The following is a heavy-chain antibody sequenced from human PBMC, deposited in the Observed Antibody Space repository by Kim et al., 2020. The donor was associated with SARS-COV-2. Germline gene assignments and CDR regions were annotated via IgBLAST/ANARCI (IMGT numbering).Heavy chain of an antibody. J-gene: IGHJ6*02. CDR1: GYTFTGYY. CDR2: INPNSGGT. V-gene: IGHV1-2*06. Sequence: ASVKVSCKASGYTFTGYYMHWVRQAPGQGLEWMGRINPNSGGTNYAQKFQGRVTMTRDTSISPAYMELSRLRSDDTAVYYCASIAAAGRGGWGDYYYYYGMDVWGQGTTVTVSS. CDR3: ASIAAAGRGGWGDYYYYYGMDV. D-gene: IGHD6-13*01.